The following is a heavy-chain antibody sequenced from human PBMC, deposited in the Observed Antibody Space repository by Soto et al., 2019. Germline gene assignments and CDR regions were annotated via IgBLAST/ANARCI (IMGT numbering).Heavy chain of an antibody. Sequence: QVQLVQSGAEVKKPGSSVKVSCKASGGTFSSYTISWVRQAPGQGLEWMGRIIPILGIANYAQKFQGRVTITAEKSTSTAYMELSSLRSEDTAVYYCASDRDYYYYYGMDVWGQGTTVTVSS. V-gene: IGHV1-69*02. CDR2: IIPILGIA. J-gene: IGHJ6*02. CDR1: GGTFSSYT. D-gene: IGHD3-10*01. CDR3: ASDRDYYYYYGMDV.